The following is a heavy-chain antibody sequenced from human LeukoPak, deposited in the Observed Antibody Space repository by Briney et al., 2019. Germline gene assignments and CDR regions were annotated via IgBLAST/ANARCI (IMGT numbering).Heavy chain of an antibody. CDR1: GFTFSSYA. Sequence: QPGGSLRLSCVASGFTFSSYAMGWVRQAPGKGLEWVSSVSASGDGTYYADSVKGRFTISRDNSKNTFYLQMNSLRAEDTAVYYCAKTGGYPNWFGPWGQGTLVTVSS. V-gene: IGHV3-23*01. CDR2: VSASGDGT. CDR3: AKTGGYPNWFGP. J-gene: IGHJ5*02. D-gene: IGHD3-10*01.